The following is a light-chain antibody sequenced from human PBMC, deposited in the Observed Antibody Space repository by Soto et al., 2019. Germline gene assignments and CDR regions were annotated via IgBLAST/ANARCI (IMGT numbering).Light chain of an antibody. CDR2: EVS. J-gene: IGLJ2*01. CDR3: SSFTSSFTMV. V-gene: IGLV2-14*01. Sequence: QSALTQPASVSGSPGQSIIISCTGTSSDIGDYNYVSWYQQHPGKAPKLLIYEVSHRPSGVSDRFFGSKSGTTASLTISGLQAEDEANYYCSSFTSSFTMVFGGGTKLTVL. CDR1: SSDIGDYNY.